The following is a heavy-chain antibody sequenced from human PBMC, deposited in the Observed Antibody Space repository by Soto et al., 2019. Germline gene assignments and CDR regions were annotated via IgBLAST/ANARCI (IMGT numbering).Heavy chain of an antibody. J-gene: IGHJ4*02. CDR3: VSQRTTVPTQAYFDY. D-gene: IGHD4-17*01. CDR2: VYYRGRS. Sequence: SETLSLTCTVSGGSVTNSSYYWGWVRQSPGKGLEWIGSVYYRGRSYSKSSVKSRVTISVDTSKNRFSLSLSSVTASDTAVYFCVSQRTTVPTQAYFDYWGPGALVTVSS. CDR1: GGSVTNSSYY. V-gene: IGHV4-39*01.